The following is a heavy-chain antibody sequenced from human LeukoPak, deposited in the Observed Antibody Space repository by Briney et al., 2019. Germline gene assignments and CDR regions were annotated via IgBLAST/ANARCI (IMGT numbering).Heavy chain of an antibody. CDR3: ARGYYYDSSGYYYPGYYFDY. CDR1: GDSIISSTYY. D-gene: IGHD3-22*01. J-gene: IGHJ4*02. V-gene: IGHV4-39*07. Sequence: SETLSLTCSVSGDSIISSTYYWGWIRQPPGKGLEWIGSVYYSGTTYSHPSLKSRVTITIDTSENQFSLNLSSVTAADTAVYYCARGYYYDSSGYYYPGYYFDYWGQGTLVTVSS. CDR2: VYYSGTT.